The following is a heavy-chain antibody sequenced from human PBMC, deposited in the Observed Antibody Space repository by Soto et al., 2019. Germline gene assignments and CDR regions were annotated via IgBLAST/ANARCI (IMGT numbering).Heavy chain of an antibody. CDR3: VRQGIGNLHGLVDV. V-gene: IGHV4-59*08. CDR2: MYNTGST. J-gene: IGHJ6*02. CDR1: GGSISSYY. D-gene: IGHD1-1*01. Sequence: TSETLSLTCTVSGGSISSYYWSWIRQPPGKGLEWIGYMYNTGSTIYNPSLKSRVTISVDTSKKQFSLKVNSVTAADTAVYYCVRQGIGNLHGLVDVWGQGTTVTVSS.